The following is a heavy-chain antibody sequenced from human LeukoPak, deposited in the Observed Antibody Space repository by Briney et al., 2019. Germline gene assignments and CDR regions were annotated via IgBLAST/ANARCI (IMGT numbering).Heavy chain of an antibody. CDR2: IWYDGSNK. CDR1: GFTFSIYG. Sequence: PGGSLRLSCAASGFTFSIYGMHWVRQAPGKGLEWVAVIWYDGSNKYYADSVKGRFTISRDNSKNTLYLQMNSLRAEDTAVYYCARDEDCGGDCDYFDYWGQGTLVTVSS. V-gene: IGHV3-33*01. CDR3: ARDEDCGGDCDYFDY. J-gene: IGHJ4*02. D-gene: IGHD2-21*02.